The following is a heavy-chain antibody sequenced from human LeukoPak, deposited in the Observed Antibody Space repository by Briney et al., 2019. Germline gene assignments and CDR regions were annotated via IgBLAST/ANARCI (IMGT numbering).Heavy chain of an antibody. V-gene: IGHV1-69*13. D-gene: IGHD3-22*01. J-gene: IGHJ4*02. CDR2: IIPIFGTA. Sequence: SVKVSCKASGGTFSSYAISWVRQAPGQGLEWMGGIIPIFGTANYAQKFQGRVTITVDESTSTAYMELSSLRSEDTAVYYCASNSYDSSCHDYWGQGTLVTVSS. CDR1: GGTFSSYA. CDR3: ASNSYDSSCHDY.